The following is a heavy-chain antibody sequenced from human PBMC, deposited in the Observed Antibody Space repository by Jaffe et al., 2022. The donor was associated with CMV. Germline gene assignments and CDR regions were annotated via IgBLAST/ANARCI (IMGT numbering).Heavy chain of an antibody. CDR2: ISYDGSNK. D-gene: IGHD2-15*01. Sequence: QVQLVESGGGVVQPGRSLRLSCAASGFTFSSYGMHWVRQAPGKGLEWVAVISYDGSNKYYADSVKGRFTISRDNSKNTLYLQMNSLRAEDTAVYYCAKDLNCSGGSCYYYYGMDVWGQGTTVTVSS. J-gene: IGHJ6*02. CDR1: GFTFSSYG. CDR3: AKDLNCSGGSCYYYYGMDV. V-gene: IGHV3-30*18.